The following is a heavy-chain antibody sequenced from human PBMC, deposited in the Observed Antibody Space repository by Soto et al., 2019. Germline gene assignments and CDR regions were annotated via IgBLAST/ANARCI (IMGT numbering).Heavy chain of an antibody. CDR3: ARGHYYGSV. J-gene: IGHJ4*02. CDR1: GDSISTDY. Sequence: PSETLSLTCPVSGDSISTDYWSWIRQSPGKGLEWIGYIYYSGITNYNPSLKSRVTISVDTSKNQFSLKLSSVTAADTAVYYCARGHYYGSVWGQGTLVTVSS. D-gene: IGHD3-10*01. V-gene: IGHV4-59*01. CDR2: IYYSGIT.